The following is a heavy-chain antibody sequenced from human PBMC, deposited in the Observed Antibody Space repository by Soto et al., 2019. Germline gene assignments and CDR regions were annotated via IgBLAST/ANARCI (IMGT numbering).Heavy chain of an antibody. Sequence: ASVKVSCKASGYTFTGYYMHWVRQAPGQGLEWMGWINPNSGGTNYAQKFQGWVTMTRDTSISTAYMELSRLRSDDTAVYYCARGVAVASHGYFDYWGQGTLVTVSS. CDR3: ARGVAVASHGYFDY. D-gene: IGHD6-19*01. J-gene: IGHJ4*02. V-gene: IGHV1-2*04. CDR2: INPNSGGT. CDR1: GYTFTGYY.